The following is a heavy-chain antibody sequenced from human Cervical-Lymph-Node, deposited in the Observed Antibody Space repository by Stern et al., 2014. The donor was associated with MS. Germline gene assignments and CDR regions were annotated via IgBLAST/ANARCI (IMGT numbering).Heavy chain of an antibody. CDR1: GGAVSDYY. Sequence: QLQLQESGPGLVKPSETLSLTCTVSGGAVSDYYWTWIRQRPGKGLEWIGYISDTGTTNYNPSLHSRGTITLYTSPNQASLRLRSVTAADTAVYYCARDPSTTASDWFFDLWGRGSLVTVSS. V-gene: IGHV4-59*02. J-gene: IGHJ2*01. D-gene: IGHD2-21*02. CDR2: ISDTGTT. CDR3: ARDPSTTASDWFFDL.